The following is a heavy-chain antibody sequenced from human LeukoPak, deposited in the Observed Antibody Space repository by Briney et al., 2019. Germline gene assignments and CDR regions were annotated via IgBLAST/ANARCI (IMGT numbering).Heavy chain of an antibody. V-gene: IGHV3-7*05. J-gene: IGHJ3*02. CDR1: GFTRSNYW. D-gene: IGHD3-16*01. Sequence: GGSLRQSCEASGFTRSNYWISLVRQGPGQGLLSVKNINEDGSDEYYVDCVKGRFTISRDNAKNSLYLQVNRLRAEDTAVFYCARDSSDYAYFDIWGQGTMVTVS. CDR2: INEDGSDE. CDR3: ARDSSDYAYFDI.